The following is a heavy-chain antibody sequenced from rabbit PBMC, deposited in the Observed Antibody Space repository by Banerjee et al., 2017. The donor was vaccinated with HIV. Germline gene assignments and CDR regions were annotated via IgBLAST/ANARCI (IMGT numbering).Heavy chain of an antibody. J-gene: IGHJ3*01. CDR3: AREGASSSGYYL. Sequence: QSLEESGGDLVKPGASLTLTCTASGFSFSISYYMCWVRQAPGKGLEWIACIDTSSGNTYYASWAKGRFTISKTSSTTVTLQMTSLTGADTATYFCAREGASSSGYYLWGQGTLVTVS. D-gene: IGHD1-1*01. V-gene: IGHV1S40*01. CDR2: IDTSSGNT. CDR1: GFSFSISYY.